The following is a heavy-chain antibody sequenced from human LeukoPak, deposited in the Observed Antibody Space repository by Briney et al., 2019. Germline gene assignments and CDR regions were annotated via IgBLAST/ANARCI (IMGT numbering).Heavy chain of an antibody. CDR1: GGSISSYY. V-gene: IGHV4-59*08. CDR3: ARHVRDTAMVNGFDY. CDR2: IYYSGST. D-gene: IGHD5-18*01. Sequence: PSEALSLTCTVSGGSISSYYWSWIRQPPGKGLEWIGYIYYSGSTNYNPSLKSRVTISVDTSKNQFSLKLSSVTAADTAVYYCARHVRDTAMVNGFDYWGQGTLVTVSS. J-gene: IGHJ4*02.